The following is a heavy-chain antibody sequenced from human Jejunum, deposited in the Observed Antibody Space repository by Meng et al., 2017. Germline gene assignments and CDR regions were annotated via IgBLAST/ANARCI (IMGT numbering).Heavy chain of an antibody. J-gene: IGHJ4*02. CDR3: TRSPMVRGVRYFDY. CDR2: INPKTGGT. V-gene: IGHV1-2*02. Sequence: ASVKVSCKASGYTFTDHYMHWVRQAPGQGLEWMGWINPKTGGTNYGQKFQGRVTMTKDTSISTADMELSSLTSYDMAVYYCTRSPMVRGVRYFDYWGQGTKVTVSS. D-gene: IGHD3-10*01. CDR1: GYTFTDHY.